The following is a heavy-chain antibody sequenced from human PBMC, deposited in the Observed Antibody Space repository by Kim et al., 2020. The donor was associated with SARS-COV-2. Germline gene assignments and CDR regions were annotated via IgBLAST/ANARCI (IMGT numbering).Heavy chain of an antibody. V-gene: IGHV3-30*18. CDR1: GFTFSSYG. Sequence: GGSLRLSCAASGFTFSSYGMHWVRQAPGKGLEWVAVISYDGSNKYYADSVKGRFTISRDNSKNTLYLQMNSLRAEETAVYYCAKDKGIAAAPPLYGMDV. J-gene: IGHJ6*01. D-gene: IGHD6-13*01. CDR3: AKDKGIAAAPPLYGMDV. CDR2: ISYDGSNK.